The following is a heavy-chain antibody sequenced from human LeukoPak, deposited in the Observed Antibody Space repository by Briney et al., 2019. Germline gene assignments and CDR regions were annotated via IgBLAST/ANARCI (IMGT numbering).Heavy chain of an antibody. Sequence: QPGGSLRLSCAASGFTFSSYAMHWVRQAPGKGLEWVAVISYYGSNKYYADSVKGRFTISRDNSKNTLYLQMNSLRAEDTAVYYCARDRNPYYDILTGPSGGPWGQGNLVTVSS. CDR3: ARDRNPYYDILTGPSGGP. J-gene: IGHJ5*02. CDR1: GFTFSSYA. D-gene: IGHD3-9*01. CDR2: ISYYGSNK. V-gene: IGHV3-30*04.